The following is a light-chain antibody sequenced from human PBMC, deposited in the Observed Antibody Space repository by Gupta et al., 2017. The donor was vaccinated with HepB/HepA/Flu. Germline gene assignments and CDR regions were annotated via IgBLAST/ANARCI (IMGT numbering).Light chain of an antibody. J-gene: IGKJ4*01. CDR2: LGS. CDR1: QSLLHSNGYNF. V-gene: IGKV2-28*01. Sequence: DIVMTQSPLSLPVTPLEPASISCRSSQSLLHSNGYNFLDWYLQKPGQSPQLLIYLGSNRASGVPDRFSGSGSGTDFTRKISRVEAEDVGVYYCMQALQTPLTFGGGTKVEIK. CDR3: MQALQTPLT.